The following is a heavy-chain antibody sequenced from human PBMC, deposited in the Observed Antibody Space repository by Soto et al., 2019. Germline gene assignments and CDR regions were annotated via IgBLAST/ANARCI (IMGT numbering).Heavy chain of an antibody. D-gene: IGHD1-1*01. CDR3: ARGREKSNDTDV. CDR2: IIPILGIA. CDR1: GGTFSSYT. J-gene: IGHJ6*02. V-gene: IGHV1-69*02. Sequence: GASVKVSCKASGGTFSSYTISWVRQAPGQGLEWMGRIIPILGIANYAQKFQGRVTITADNSTSTAYMELSSLRSEDTAVYYCARGREKSNDTDVWGQGTSVTVSS.